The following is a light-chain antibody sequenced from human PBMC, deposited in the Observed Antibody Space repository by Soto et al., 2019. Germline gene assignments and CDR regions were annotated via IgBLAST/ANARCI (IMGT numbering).Light chain of an antibody. CDR3: SSFTSSTTYV. CDR1: SSDVGNYNY. J-gene: IGLJ1*01. V-gene: IGLV2-14*01. Sequence: QSVLTQSAPVSGSPGQSITISCTGTSSDVGNYNYVSWYQQHPGEVPKLIIFNVNNRPSGVSNRFSGSKSGNTASLTISWFQAEDEADYYCSSFTSSTTYVFGTGTKVTVL. CDR2: NVN.